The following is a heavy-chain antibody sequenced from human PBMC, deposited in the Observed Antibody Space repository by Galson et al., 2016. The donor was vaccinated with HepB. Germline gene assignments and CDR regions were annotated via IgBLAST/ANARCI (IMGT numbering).Heavy chain of an antibody. V-gene: IGHV2-5*02. J-gene: IGHJ6*02. CDR3: AHTKHVYDGKDG. CDR2: IFWDDDK. D-gene: IGHD2-2*01. Sequence: PALVKPTQTLTLTCTFSGFSLSTSGVGVGWIRQPPGKALEWLALIFWDDDKRYSPSLMTRLTITKDTSKNPVALTVTDVDPRDTATYYFAHTKHVYDGKDGWGQG. CDR1: GFSLSTSGVG.